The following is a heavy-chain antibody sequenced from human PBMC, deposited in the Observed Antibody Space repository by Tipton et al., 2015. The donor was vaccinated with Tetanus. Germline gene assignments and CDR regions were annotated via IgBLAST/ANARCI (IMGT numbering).Heavy chain of an antibody. Sequence: TLSLTCTVSGGSISSSNYYWGWIRQPPGKGLEWIGSIYHSGTTYYKPSLRSRVTMSVDTSKIQFSLKLSSVTAADTAVYYCARSGGRRYAFDIWGQGTMVTVSS. CDR1: GGSISSSNYY. CDR2: IYHSGTT. CDR3: ARSGGRRYAFDI. D-gene: IGHD3-16*01. V-gene: IGHV4-39*07. J-gene: IGHJ3*02.